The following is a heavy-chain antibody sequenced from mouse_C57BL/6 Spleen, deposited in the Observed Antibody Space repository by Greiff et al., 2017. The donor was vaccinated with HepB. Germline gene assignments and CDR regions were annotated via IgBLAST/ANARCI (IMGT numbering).Heavy chain of an antibody. CDR1: GYTLTSYW. Sequence: VQLQQPGTELVKPGASVKLTCKASGYTLTSYWMHWVKQRPGQGLEWIGNINPSNGGTNYNEKFKSKATLTVDKSSSTAYRQLSSLTSEDSAVYYCARSRITTVVVDYWGQGTTLTVSS. CDR3: ARSRITTVVVDY. D-gene: IGHD1-1*01. V-gene: IGHV1-53*01. J-gene: IGHJ2*01. CDR2: INPSNGGT.